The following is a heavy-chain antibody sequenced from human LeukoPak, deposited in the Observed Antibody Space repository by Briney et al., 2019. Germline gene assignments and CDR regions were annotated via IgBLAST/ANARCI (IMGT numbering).Heavy chain of an antibody. CDR2: IKSKRDGETT. J-gene: IGHJ4*02. D-gene: IGHD4-23*01. CDR3: TSLVGSPHF. V-gene: IGHV3-15*01. Sequence: PGGSLRLSCADSGFNFQYAMLTWVRQAPGKGLEWVGRIKSKRDGETTDYAALVKSRFSISRDDSKNTVYLQMNSLRTEDTAVYYCTSLVGSPHFWGQGTLVAVSS. CDR1: GFNFQYAM.